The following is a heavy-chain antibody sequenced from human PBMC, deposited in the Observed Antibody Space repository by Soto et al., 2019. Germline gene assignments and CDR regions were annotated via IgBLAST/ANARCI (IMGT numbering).Heavy chain of an antibody. J-gene: IGHJ4*02. CDR3: ARDGRDCGGDCYTDY. V-gene: IGHV1-46*01. CDR2: INPSGGST. Sequence: GASVKVSCKASGYTFTSYYMHWVRQAPGQGLEWMGIINPSGGSTSYAQKFQGRVTMTRDTSTSTVYMELSSLRSEDTAVYYCARDGRDCGGDCYTDYWGQGTLVTVSS. CDR1: GYTFTSYY. D-gene: IGHD2-21*02.